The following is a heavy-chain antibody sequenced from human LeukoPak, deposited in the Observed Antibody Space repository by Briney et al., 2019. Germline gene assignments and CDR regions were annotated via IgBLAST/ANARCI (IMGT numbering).Heavy chain of an antibody. V-gene: IGHV1-2*02. J-gene: IGHJ5*02. Sequence: ASVKVSCKASGYTFTGYYMHWVRQAPGQGLEWMGWINPNSGGTNYAQKFQGRVTMTRDTSISTAYMELSRLRSEDTAVYYCARTRSTYNWFDPWGQGTLVTVSS. CDR1: GYTFTGYY. CDR3: ARTRSTYNWFDP. CDR2: INPNSGGT.